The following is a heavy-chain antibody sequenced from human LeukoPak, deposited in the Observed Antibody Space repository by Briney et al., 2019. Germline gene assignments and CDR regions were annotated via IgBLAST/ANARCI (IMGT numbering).Heavy chain of an antibody. CDR1: GGSISSYY. V-gene: IGHV4-59*01. D-gene: IGHD6-19*01. CDR3: ARGEGYSSGWSIWYFDL. J-gene: IGHJ2*01. Sequence: PSETLSLTCTVSGGSISSYYWSWIRQPPGKGLEWIGYIYYSGSTNYNPSLKSRVTISVDTSKNQFSLKLSSVTAADTAVYYCARGEGYSSGWSIWYFDLWGRGTLVTVSS. CDR2: IYYSGST.